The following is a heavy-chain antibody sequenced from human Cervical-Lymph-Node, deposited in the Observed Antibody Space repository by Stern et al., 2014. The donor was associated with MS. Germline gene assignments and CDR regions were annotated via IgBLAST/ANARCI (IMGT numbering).Heavy chain of an antibody. CDR1: GGSISSYY. V-gene: IGHV4-59*01. J-gene: IGHJ4*02. CDR2: IYYSGST. Sequence: QLQLQESGPGLVKPSETLSLTCTVSGGSISSYYWSWIRQPPGKGLEWIGYIYYSGSTNYNPSLKSRVTISVDTSKNQFSLKLSSVTAADTAVYYCARGPYYYGSGSSPLGYWGQGTLVTVSS. D-gene: IGHD3-10*01. CDR3: ARGPYYYGSGSSPLGY.